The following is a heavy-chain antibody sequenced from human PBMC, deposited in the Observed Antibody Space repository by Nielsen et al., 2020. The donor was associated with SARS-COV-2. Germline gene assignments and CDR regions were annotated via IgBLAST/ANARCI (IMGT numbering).Heavy chain of an antibody. D-gene: IGHD1-1*01. V-gene: IGHV3-23*01. CDR1: GFTFSNYA. J-gene: IGHJ4*02. CDR3: TTRTFYLDY. CDR2: IGTSGGNS. Sequence: GESLKISCAASGFTFSNYAMSWVRQAPGKGLEWVSSIGTSGGNSYYSDSVKGRFTISRDISKNTLFLQMNSLRAEDTALYYCTTRTFYLDYWGQGTLVTVSS.